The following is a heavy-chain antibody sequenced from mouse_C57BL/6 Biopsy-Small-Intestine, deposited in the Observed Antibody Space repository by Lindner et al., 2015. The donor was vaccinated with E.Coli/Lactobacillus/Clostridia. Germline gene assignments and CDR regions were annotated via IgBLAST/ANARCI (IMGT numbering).Heavy chain of an antibody. CDR1: SFNIKDYY. V-gene: IGHV14-2*01. D-gene: IGHD2-12*01. CDR2: IDPEDGET. J-gene: IGHJ1*03. CDR3: ARGYSYWYFDV. Sequence: VQLQESGAELVKPGASVKLSCTASSFNIKDYYMHWVKQRTEQGLEWIGRIDPEDGETKYAPKFQGKATITADTSSNTAYLQLSSLTSEDTAVYYCARGYSYWYFDVWGTGTTVTVSS.